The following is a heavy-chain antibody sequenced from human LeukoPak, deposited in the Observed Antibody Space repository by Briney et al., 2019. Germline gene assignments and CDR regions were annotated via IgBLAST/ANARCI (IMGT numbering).Heavy chain of an antibody. CDR2: IYSGGST. J-gene: IGHJ3*02. V-gene: IGHV3-53*04. D-gene: IGHD3-22*01. CDR3: ARDGSEGITMIVVVIPDAFDI. Sequence: GGSLRLSCAASGFTVSSNYMSWVRQAPGKGLEWVSVIYSGGSTYYADSVKGRFTISRHNSKNTLYLQMNSLRAEDTAVYYCARDGSEGITMIVVVIPDAFDIWGQGTMVTVSS. CDR1: GFTVSSNY.